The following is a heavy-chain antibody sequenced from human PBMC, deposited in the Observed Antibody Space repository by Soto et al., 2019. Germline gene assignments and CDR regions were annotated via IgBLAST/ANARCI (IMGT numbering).Heavy chain of an antibody. CDR1: GFTFSSYA. D-gene: IGHD6-13*01. CDR3: AKDRSSSSWYEENWFDP. CDR2: ISGSGGST. Sequence: EVQLLESGGGLVQPGGSLRLSCAASGFTFSSYAMSWVRQAPGKGLEWVSAISGSGGSTYYADSVMGRFTISRDNSKNTLYLQMNSLRAEDTAVYYCAKDRSSSSWYEENWFDPWGQGTLVTVSS. J-gene: IGHJ5*02. V-gene: IGHV3-23*01.